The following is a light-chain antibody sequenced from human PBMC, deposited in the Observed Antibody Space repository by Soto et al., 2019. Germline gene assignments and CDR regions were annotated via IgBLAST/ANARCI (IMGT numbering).Light chain of an antibody. CDR2: WAS. V-gene: IGKV4-1*01. CDR3: QQYYTTLAPT. J-gene: IGKJ4*01. CDR1: LSVFYSSNNQNY. Sequence: DIVMTQSPDSLTVSLGERATINCKSSLSVFYSSNNQNYLAWYQHKPGQPPKLLIYWASTRESGVPDRFSGSGSGTDFTLIISSLQAEDVAVYYCQQYYTTLAPTFGGGTKVEIK.